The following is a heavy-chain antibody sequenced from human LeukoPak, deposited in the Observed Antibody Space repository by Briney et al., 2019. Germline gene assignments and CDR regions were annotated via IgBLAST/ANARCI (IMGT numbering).Heavy chain of an antibody. Sequence: SETLSLTCAVYGGSFSGYYWSWIRQPPGKGLEWIGEINHSGSTNYNPSLKSRVTISVDTSKNQFSLKLSSVTAADTAVYYCARGRVGIVVVVAATRRFPAYFDYWGQGTLVTVSS. J-gene: IGHJ4*02. CDR3: ARGRVGIVVVVAATRRFPAYFDY. CDR1: GGSFSGYY. V-gene: IGHV4-34*01. CDR2: INHSGST. D-gene: IGHD2-15*01.